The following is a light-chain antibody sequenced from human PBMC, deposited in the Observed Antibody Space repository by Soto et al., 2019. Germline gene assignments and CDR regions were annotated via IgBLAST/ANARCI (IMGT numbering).Light chain of an antibody. CDR1: GSNIGSRY. CDR3: TAWDDSLSGPV. Sequence: QSVLTQPPSASGTPGQRVTISCSGSGSNIGSRYVYWYRQVPGTAPKLLIYQDSQRPSGVPDRFSGSKSGTSASLAISGXXXXXXADYYCTAWDDSLSGPVFGGGTKLTVL. J-gene: IGLJ3*02. V-gene: IGLV1-47*01. CDR2: QDS.